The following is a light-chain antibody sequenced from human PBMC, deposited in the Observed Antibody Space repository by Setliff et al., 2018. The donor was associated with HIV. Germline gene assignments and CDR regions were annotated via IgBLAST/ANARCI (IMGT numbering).Light chain of an antibody. CDR2: DVS. Sequence: QSVLTQPASVSGSPGQSITISCTGPSSDVGGYNSVSWYQQHPGKVPKLMIYDVSNRPSGVSNRFSGSKSGNTASLTISGLQAEDEADYYCSSYTSSTTLPYVFGTGTKVTVL. CDR1: SSDVGGYNS. J-gene: IGLJ1*01. CDR3: SSYTSSTTLPYV. V-gene: IGLV2-14*03.